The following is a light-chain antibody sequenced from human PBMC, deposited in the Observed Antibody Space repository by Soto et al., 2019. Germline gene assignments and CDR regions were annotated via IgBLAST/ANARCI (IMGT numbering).Light chain of an antibody. J-gene: IGLJ1*01. CDR1: SSNIGAGYD. CDR2: GNS. V-gene: IGLV1-40*01. Sequence: QAVVTQPPSVSGAPGQRVTISCTGSSSNIGAGYDVHWYQQLPGTAPKLLIYGNSNRPSGVPDRFSGSKSGTSASLAISGRQAEEEADYYCQSYDSSLSGYVFGTGTKVTVL. CDR3: QSYDSSLSGYV.